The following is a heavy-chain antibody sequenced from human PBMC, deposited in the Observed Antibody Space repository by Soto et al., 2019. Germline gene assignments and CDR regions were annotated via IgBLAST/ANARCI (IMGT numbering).Heavy chain of an antibody. Sequence: KVSCQASGYTFTSYGISWVRQMPGQGLEWMGRIDPSDSYTNYSPSFQGHVTISADKSISTAYLQWSSLKASDTAMYYCARTVVPAAMGYYYYGMDVWGQGTTVTVPS. J-gene: IGHJ6*02. D-gene: IGHD2-2*01. CDR2: IDPSDSYT. CDR1: GYTFTSYG. CDR3: ARTVVPAAMGYYYYGMDV. V-gene: IGHV5-10-1*01.